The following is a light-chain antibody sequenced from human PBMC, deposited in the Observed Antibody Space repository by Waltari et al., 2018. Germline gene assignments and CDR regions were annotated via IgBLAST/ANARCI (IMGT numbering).Light chain of an antibody. Sequence: QGLVPTDGSTYVSWYQQRPGQSPRRLIYQVSKRDSGVPDRFRGSGSGTDFTLEISRVEADDVGFYYCMQAKFWPWTFGQGTEVEIK. J-gene: IGKJ1*01. V-gene: IGKV2-30*02. CDR2: QVS. CDR3: MQAKFWPWT. CDR1: QGLVPTDGSTY.